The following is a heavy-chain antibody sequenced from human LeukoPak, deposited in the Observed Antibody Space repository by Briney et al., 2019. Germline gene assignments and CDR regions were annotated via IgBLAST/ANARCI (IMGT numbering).Heavy chain of an antibody. D-gene: IGHD6-25*01. CDR3: ARVRGYTVFDY. CDR1: GSSISSSSYY. Sequence: KSSETLSLTCTVPGSSISSSSYYWGWIRQPPGKGLEWIGSIYYSGSTYYNPSLKSRVTISVDTSKNQFSLKLSSVTAADTAVYYCARVRGYTVFDYWGQGTLVTVPS. CDR2: IYYSGST. J-gene: IGHJ4*02. V-gene: IGHV4-39*01.